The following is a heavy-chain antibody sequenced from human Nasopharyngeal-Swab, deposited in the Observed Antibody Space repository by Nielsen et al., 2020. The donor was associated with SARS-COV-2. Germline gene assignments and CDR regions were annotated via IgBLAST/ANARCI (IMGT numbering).Heavy chain of an antibody. D-gene: IGHD3-10*01. J-gene: IGHJ6*03. V-gene: IGHV4-31*02. Sequence: RQAPGKGLEWIGYIYYSGSTYYNPSLKSRATISVDTSKNQFSLKLSSVTAADTAVYYCARGGGWFGELLGGYYYYYYMDVWGKGTTVTVSS. CDR2: IYYSGST. CDR3: ARGGGWFGELLGGYYYYYYMDV.